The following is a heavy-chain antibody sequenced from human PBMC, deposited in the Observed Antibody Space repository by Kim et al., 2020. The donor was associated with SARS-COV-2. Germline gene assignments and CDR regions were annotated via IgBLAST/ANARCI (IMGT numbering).Heavy chain of an antibody. CDR1: GGSFSGYY. Sequence: SETLSLTCAVYGGSFSGYYWSWIRQPPGKGLEWIGEINHSGITNYNPSLESRVTISVDTSKNQFSLKLSSVTAADTAVYYCARERAPTIFGVVINYYGMDVWGQGTTVTVSS. J-gene: IGHJ6*02. CDR2: INHSGIT. CDR3: ARERAPTIFGVVINYYGMDV. V-gene: IGHV4-34*01. D-gene: IGHD3-3*01.